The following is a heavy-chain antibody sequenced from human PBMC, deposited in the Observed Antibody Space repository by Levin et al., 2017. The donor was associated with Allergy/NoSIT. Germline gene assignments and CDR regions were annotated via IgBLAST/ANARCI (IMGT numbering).Heavy chain of an antibody. CDR3: ARTRKGDYGGYYFDY. Sequence: SQTLSLTCTVSGGSISSYYWSWIRQPPGKGLEWIGYIYYSGSTNYNPSLKSRVTISVDTSKNQFSLKLSSVTAADTAVYYCARTRKGDYGGYYFDYWGQGTLVTVSS. CDR1: GGSISSYY. V-gene: IGHV4-59*01. D-gene: IGHD4-17*01. CDR2: IYYSGST. J-gene: IGHJ4*02.